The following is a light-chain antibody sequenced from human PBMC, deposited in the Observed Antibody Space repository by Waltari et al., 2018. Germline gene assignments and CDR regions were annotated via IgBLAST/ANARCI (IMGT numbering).Light chain of an antibody. CDR1: QSVSSSY. CDR2: GAS. CDR3: QQYGRSWNT. Sequence: EIVLTQSPGTLSLSPGERATLSCRASQSVSSSYLAWYQQNPGQAPRLLIYGASSRATGIPDMFSSSGSGTDFTLTISRLEPEDFAVYYCQQYGRSWNTFGQGTKLEIK. J-gene: IGKJ2*01. V-gene: IGKV3-20*01.